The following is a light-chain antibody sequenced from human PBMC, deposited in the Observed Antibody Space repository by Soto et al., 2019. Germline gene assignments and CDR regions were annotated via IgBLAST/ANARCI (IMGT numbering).Light chain of an antibody. Sequence: DIVMTQSPDSLAVSLGERATINCKSSQNLLYSSNNKNYLAWYQQKPGQPPKLLIYWASTRESGVPDRFSGSGSGTDFTLTVSSLQAEDVAVYYCQQDDRTPLTFGGGTKVEIK. CDR1: QNLLYSSNNKNY. J-gene: IGKJ4*01. CDR3: QQDDRTPLT. V-gene: IGKV4-1*01. CDR2: WAS.